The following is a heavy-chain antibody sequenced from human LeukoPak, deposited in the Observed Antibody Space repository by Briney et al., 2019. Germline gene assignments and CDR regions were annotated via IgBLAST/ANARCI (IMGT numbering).Heavy chain of an antibody. J-gene: IGHJ6*03. CDR3: ARETSQKGAHYMDV. CDR1: GGSISSSSYY. V-gene: IGHV4-39*07. CDR2: IYYSGST. Sequence: PSETLSLTCTVSGGSISSSSYYWGWLRQPPGTGLESFGSIYYSGSTYYNPSLKSRVTISVDTSKNQFSLKLSSVTAADTAVYYCARETSQKGAHYMDVWGKGTTVTISS. D-gene: IGHD3-16*01.